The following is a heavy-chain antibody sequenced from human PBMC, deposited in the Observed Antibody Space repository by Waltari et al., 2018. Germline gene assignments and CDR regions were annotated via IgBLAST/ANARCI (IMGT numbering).Heavy chain of an antibody. CDR2: IYHSGST. Sequence: QVQLQESGPGLVKPSETLSLTCAVSGYSISSGYYWGWIRQPPGKGLEWTGSIYHSGSTYYNPSLKSRVTISVDTSKNQFSLKLSSVTAADTAVYYCARWVSGSSWFDWGQGTLVTVSS. D-gene: IGHD6-13*01. V-gene: IGHV4-38-2*01. CDR3: ARWVSGSSWFD. CDR1: GYSISSGYY. J-gene: IGHJ4*02.